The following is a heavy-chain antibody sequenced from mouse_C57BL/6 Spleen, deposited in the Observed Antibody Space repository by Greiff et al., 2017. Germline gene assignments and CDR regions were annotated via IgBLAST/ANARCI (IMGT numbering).Heavy chain of an antibody. Sequence: EVQLQQSGGGLVQPGGSMKLSCVASGFTFSNYWMNWVRQSPEKGLEWVAQIRLKSDNYATHYAESVKGRFTISRDDSKSSVYLQMNNLRAEDTGIYYCTDPGAWFAYWGQGTLVTVSA. CDR1: GFTFSNYW. CDR2: IRLKSDNYAT. V-gene: IGHV6-3*01. J-gene: IGHJ3*01. CDR3: TDPGAWFAY.